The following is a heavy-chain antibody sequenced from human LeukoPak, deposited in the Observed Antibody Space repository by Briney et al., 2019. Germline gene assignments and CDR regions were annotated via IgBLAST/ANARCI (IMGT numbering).Heavy chain of an antibody. CDR3: XSVGLLGYNSSWYAEGAFDI. CDR2: IYHSGST. CDR1: GGSISSSNW. D-gene: IGHD6-13*01. J-gene: IGHJ3*02. V-gene: IGHV4-4*02. Sequence: PSETLSLTCAVSGGSISSSNWWSWVRQPPGKGLEWIGEIYHSGSTNYNPSLKSRVTISVDKSKNQFSLKLSSVTAADTAVYYCXSVGLLGYNSSWYAEGAFDIWGQGTMVTVSS.